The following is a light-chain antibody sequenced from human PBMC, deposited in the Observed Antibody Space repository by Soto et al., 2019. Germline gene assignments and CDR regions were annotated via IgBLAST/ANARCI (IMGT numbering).Light chain of an antibody. CDR1: SSNIGNNY. CDR2: DNN. Sequence: QSVLTQPPSVSAAPGQKVTISCSGSSSNIGNNYVSWYQQLPGTAPKLLIYDNNKRPSGIPDRFSGSKSGTSATLGITGLKTGDEADYYCGTWDSSRSAVVFGGRTKLTV. J-gene: IGLJ2*01. V-gene: IGLV1-51*01. CDR3: GTWDSSRSAVV.